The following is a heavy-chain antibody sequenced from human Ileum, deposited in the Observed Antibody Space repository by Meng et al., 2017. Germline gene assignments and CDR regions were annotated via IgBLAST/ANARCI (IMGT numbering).Heavy chain of an antibody. D-gene: IGHD2-15*01. CDR2: IFPGESRI. Sequence: GESLKISCKGSGYSFSDYWIGWVRQMPGKGLEWIGMIFPGESRIQYSLSFQGQVTISADKSFNTAFLQWGSLRASDTAIYYCARFSLGGCTGGRCFLSFYYYGMDVWGQGTMVTVSS. V-gene: IGHV5-51*01. J-gene: IGHJ6*02. CDR1: GYSFSDYW. CDR3: ARFSLGGCTGGRCFLSFYYYGMDV.